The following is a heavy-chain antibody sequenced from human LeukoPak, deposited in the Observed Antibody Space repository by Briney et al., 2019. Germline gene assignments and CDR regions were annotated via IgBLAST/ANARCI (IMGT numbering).Heavy chain of an antibody. J-gene: IGHJ4*02. Sequence: SETLSLTCAVYGGSFSGYYWSWIRQHPGKGLEWIGYIYYSGSTYYNPSLKSRVTISVDTSKNQFSLKLSSVTAADTAVYYCARGVRWLQLSYFDYWGQGTLVTVSS. D-gene: IGHD5-24*01. CDR1: GGSFSGYY. CDR2: IYYSGST. CDR3: ARGVRWLQLSYFDY. V-gene: IGHV4-31*11.